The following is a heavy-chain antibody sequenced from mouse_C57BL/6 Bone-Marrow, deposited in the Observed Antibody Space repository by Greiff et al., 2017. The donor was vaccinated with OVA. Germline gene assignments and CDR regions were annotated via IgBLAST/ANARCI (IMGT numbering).Heavy chain of an antibody. Sequence: QVQLQQSGAELMKPGASVKLSCKATGYTFTGYWIEWVKQRPGHGLEWIGELLPGSGSTNYNEKFKGKATFTADTSSNTAYMKLSSLTTDDSAIYYCARSPNYYGSSYLYWYFDVWGTGTTVTVSS. CDR2: LLPGSGST. D-gene: IGHD1-1*01. J-gene: IGHJ1*03. CDR3: ARSPNYYGSSYLYWYFDV. CDR1: GYTFTGYW. V-gene: IGHV1-9*01.